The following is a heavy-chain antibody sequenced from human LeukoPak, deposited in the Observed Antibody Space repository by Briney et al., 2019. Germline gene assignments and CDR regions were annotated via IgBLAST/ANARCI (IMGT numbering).Heavy chain of an antibody. Sequence: GGSLRLSCAASGFSFKDTGMHWVRQAPGKGPEWLTIIWFDGSTKYYADSVKGRFTVSRDNSQNILYLQMNDLRAEDTAVYYCARDRGMVGQFDPWGQGTLVTVSS. V-gene: IGHV3-33*01. CDR1: GFSFKDTG. J-gene: IGHJ5*02. CDR2: IWFDGSTK. CDR3: ARDRGMVGQFDP. D-gene: IGHD2-8*01.